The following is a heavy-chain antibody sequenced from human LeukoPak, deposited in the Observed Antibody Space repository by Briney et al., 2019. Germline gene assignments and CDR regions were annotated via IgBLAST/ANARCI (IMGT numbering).Heavy chain of an antibody. V-gene: IGHV1-8*01. Sequence: GASVKVSCKASGYTFTSYDINWVRQATGQGLEWMGWMNPNSGNTGYAQKFQGRVTMTRNTSISTAYMELSSLRSEDTAVYYCGRSDFWSGYYTGGMDVWGQGTTVTVSS. J-gene: IGHJ6*02. CDR2: MNPNSGNT. CDR1: GYTFTSYD. CDR3: GRSDFWSGYYTGGMDV. D-gene: IGHD3-3*01.